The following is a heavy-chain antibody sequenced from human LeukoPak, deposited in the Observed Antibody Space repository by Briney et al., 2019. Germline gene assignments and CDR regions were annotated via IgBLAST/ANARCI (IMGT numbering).Heavy chain of an antibody. Sequence: ASVKVSCKVSGYTLTELSMHWVRRAPGKGLEWMGGFDPEDGETIYAQKFQGRVTMTEDTSTDTAYMELSSLRSEDTAVYYCATGDDFWSGYSGFDPWGQGTLVTVSS. CDR1: GYTLTELS. CDR3: ATGDDFWSGYSGFDP. CDR2: FDPEDGET. J-gene: IGHJ5*02. D-gene: IGHD3-3*01. V-gene: IGHV1-24*01.